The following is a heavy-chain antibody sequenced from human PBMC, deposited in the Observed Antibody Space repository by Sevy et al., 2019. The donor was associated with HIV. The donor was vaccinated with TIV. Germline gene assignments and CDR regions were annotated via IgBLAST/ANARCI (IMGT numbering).Heavy chain of an antibody. D-gene: IGHD3-9*01. V-gene: IGHV3-30*02. CDR2: IWYDGSNK. J-gene: IGHJ6*02. CDR1: GFTFSDYA. CDR3: AKLVVPAASNDDILTGYPDLRLNYCMDV. Sequence: GGSLRLSCAASGFTFSDYAIHWVRQAPGKGLEWVAFIWYDGSNKYYTDFVKGRFAISRDNSKNRLYLKMNSLGVDDTALYYCAKLVVPAASNDDILTGYPDLRLNYCMDVWGQGTTVTVSS.